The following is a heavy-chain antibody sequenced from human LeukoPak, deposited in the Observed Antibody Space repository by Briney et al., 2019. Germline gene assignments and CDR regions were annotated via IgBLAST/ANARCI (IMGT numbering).Heavy chain of an antibody. Sequence: XXXGXIXYSXSTNXNPSXKXRVTISVDTSKNQFSLNLRSVTXADTAVYYCXTGXPGGPNXYWGQGTLVTVSS. J-gene: IGHJ4*02. D-gene: IGHD1-1*01. V-gene: IGHV4-59*01. CDR3: XTGXPGGPNXY. CDR2: IXYSXST.